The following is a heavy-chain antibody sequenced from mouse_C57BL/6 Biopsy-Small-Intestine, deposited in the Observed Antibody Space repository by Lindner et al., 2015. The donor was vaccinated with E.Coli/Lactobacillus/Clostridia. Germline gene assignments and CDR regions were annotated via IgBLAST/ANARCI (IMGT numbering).Heavy chain of an antibody. V-gene: IGHV1-81*01. CDR3: ARSPGTMITFGGVIAHNYFDY. D-gene: IGHD2-4*01. CDR1: GYTFTSYG. Sequence: PVKVSCKASGYTFTSYGISWVRQAPGQGLEWMGWISAYNGNTNYAQKLQGRVTMTTDTSTSTAYMELRSLRSDDTAVYYCARSPGTMITFGGVIAHNYFDYWGQGTLVTVSS. J-gene: IGHJ2*01. CDR2: ISAYNGNT.